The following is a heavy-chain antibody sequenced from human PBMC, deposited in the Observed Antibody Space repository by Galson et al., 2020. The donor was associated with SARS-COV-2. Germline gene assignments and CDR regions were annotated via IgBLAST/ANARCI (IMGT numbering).Heavy chain of an antibody. J-gene: IGHJ6*02. D-gene: IGHD6-19*01. Sequence: SQTLSLTCAVYGGSFTNYYWTWIRQSPGKGLEYIGEINDSGSSAYNPSLGGRATISLDTSKNQFSLKLNSLTAADTAVYYCARRFGYSNGWGSYYSAIDVGGQGTTVTVSS. CDR2: INDSGSS. CDR1: GGSFTNYY. V-gene: IGHV4-34*01. CDR3: ARRFGYSNGWGSYYSAIDV.